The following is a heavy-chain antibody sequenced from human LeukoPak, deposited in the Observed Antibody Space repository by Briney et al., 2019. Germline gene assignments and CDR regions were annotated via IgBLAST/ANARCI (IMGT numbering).Heavy chain of an antibody. CDR1: GFTFSSYA. D-gene: IGHD2-21*02. V-gene: IGHV3-30*04. Sequence: PGGSLRLSCAASGFTFSSYAMHWVRQAPGKGLEWVAVISYDGSNKYYADSVKGRFTISRDNSKNTLYLQMNSLRAEDTAAYYCARAHIVVVTGPFDYWGQGTPVTVSS. J-gene: IGHJ4*02. CDR3: ARAHIVVVTGPFDY. CDR2: ISYDGSNK.